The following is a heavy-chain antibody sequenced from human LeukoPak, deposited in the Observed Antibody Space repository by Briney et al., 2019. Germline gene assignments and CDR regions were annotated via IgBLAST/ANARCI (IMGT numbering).Heavy chain of an antibody. Sequence: GGSLRLSCAASGFTFSDYYMSWIRQAPGKGLEWVSYISSSGSTIYYADSVKGRFTISRDNAKNSLYLEMNSLRAEDTAVYYCARDLGQYYDTSDNWFDPWGQGTLVTVSS. CDR3: ARDLGQYYDTSDNWFDP. CDR2: ISSSGSTI. D-gene: IGHD3-22*01. V-gene: IGHV3-11*04. CDR1: GFTFSDYY. J-gene: IGHJ5*02.